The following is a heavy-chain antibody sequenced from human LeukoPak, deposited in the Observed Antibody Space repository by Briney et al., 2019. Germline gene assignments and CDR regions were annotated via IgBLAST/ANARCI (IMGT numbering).Heavy chain of an antibody. V-gene: IGHV3-30*04. CDR2: ISYDGSNK. Sequence: PGGSLRLSCAASGFTFSSYAMHWVRQAPGKGLEWVAVISYDGSNKYYADSVKGRFTIPRDNSKNTLYLQMNSLRAEDTAVYYCARDIGGYLDYWGQGTLVTVSS. J-gene: IGHJ4*02. D-gene: IGHD1-26*01. CDR1: GFTFSSYA. CDR3: ARDIGGYLDY.